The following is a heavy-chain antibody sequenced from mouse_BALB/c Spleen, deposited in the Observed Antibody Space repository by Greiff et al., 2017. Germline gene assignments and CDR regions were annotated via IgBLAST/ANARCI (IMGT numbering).Heavy chain of an antibody. CDR1: GYSITSDYA. V-gene: IGHV3-2*02. Sequence: DVQLVESGPGLVKPSQSLSLTCTVTGYSITSDYAWNWIRQFPGNKLEWMGYISYSGSTSYNPSLKSRISITRDTSTNQFFLQLNSVTTEDTATYYCARRDGYDVTAYYFDYWGQGTTLTVSS. D-gene: IGHD2-2*01. J-gene: IGHJ2*01. CDR2: ISYSGST. CDR3: ARRDGYDVTAYYFDY.